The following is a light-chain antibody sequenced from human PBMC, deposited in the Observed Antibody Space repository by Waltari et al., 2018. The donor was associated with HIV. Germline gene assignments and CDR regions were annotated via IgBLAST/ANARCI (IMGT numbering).Light chain of an antibody. CDR1: SSNIGSNT. CDR3: SSYAGINPVI. Sequence: QSVLTQPPSASGTPGQRVTISCSGRSSNIGSNTVNWYQQLPGTAPQLLIFEVNKRPSGVPDRFSGSKSGNTASLTVSGLQAEDEAEYSCSSYAGINPVIFGGGTTLTVL. V-gene: IGLV1-44*01. CDR2: EVN. J-gene: IGLJ2*01.